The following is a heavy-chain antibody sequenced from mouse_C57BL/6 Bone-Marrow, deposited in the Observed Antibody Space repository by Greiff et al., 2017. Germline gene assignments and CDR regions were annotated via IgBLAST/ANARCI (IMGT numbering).Heavy chain of an antibody. CDR1: GYTFTDYY. V-gene: IGHV1-26*01. D-gene: IGHD1-1*01. Sequence: EVQLQQSGPELVKPGASVKISCKASGYTFTDYYMNWVKQSHGKSLEWIGDINPYNGGTSYNQKFKGKATFTVDKSSSTAYMELRLTTSEDSAVYYCARLTTAVVAPFDYWGQGTTLTVSS. J-gene: IGHJ2*01. CDR2: INPYNGGT. CDR3: ARLTTAVVAPFDY.